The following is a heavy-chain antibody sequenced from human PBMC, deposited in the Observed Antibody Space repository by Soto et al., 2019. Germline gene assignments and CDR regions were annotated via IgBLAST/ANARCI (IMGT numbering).Heavy chain of an antibody. J-gene: IGHJ6*02. Sequence: QVQLVESGGGVVQPGRSLRLSCAASGFTFSSYGMHWVRQAPGKGLAWVAVISYDGSNKYYADSVKGRFTISRDNSKKTLYLQRKSVRAEDTAVYYCAKDLGSSSWYGYASGMDVWGQGTTVTVSS. D-gene: IGHD6-13*01. CDR1: GFTFSSYG. CDR2: ISYDGSNK. CDR3: AKDLGSSSWYGYASGMDV. V-gene: IGHV3-30*18.